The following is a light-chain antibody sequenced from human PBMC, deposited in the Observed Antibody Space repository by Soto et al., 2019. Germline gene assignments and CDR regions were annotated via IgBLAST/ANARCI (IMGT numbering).Light chain of an antibody. CDR1: QSISSW. CDR3: QQYNSYPYT. J-gene: IGKJ2*01. Sequence: DIQMTQSPSTRSASVGDRVTITCRASQSISSWLAWYQQKPGKAPKLLIYDASSLESGVPSRFSGSGSGTEFTLTISSLQPDDFATYYCQQYNSYPYTFGQGPKLEIK. CDR2: DAS. V-gene: IGKV1-5*01.